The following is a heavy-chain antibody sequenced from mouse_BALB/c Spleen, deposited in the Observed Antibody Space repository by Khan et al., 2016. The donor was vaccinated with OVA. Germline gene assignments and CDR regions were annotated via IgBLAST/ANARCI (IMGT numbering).Heavy chain of an antibody. Sequence: VRLQQSGPELVKPGASVKISCKASGYSFTGYYMHWVRQSHVKSLEWIGRINPYNGDAYYNQNFLDKASLTVDRSSSTAYMELHSLTSEDSAVYYCARGGGNFLFPMDYWGQGTSVTVSS. V-gene: IGHV1-20*01. J-gene: IGHJ4*01. CDR2: INPYNGDA. D-gene: IGHD2-1*01. CDR3: ARGGGNFLFPMDY. CDR1: GYSFTGYY.